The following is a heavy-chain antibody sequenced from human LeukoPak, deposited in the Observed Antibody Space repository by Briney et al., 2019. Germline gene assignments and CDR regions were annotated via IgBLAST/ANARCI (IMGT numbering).Heavy chain of an antibody. CDR1: GFTFSSYS. CDR3: AREEGDGYKY. J-gene: IGHJ4*02. CDR2: ISSSSSYI. V-gene: IGHV3-21*01. Sequence: PGGSLRLSCAASGFTFSSYSMNWVRQAPGKGLEWVSSISSSSSYIYYADSVKGRFTISRDNAKNSLYQQMNSLRAEDTAVYYCAREEGDGYKYWGQGTLVTVSS. D-gene: IGHD5-24*01.